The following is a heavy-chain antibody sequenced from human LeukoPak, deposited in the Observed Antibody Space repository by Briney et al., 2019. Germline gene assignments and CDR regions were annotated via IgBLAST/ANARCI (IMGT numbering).Heavy chain of an antibody. CDR1: GYTFTGYY. Sequence: ASVKVSCKASGYTFTGYYMHWVRQAPAQGLEWMGWINPNSGGTNYAQKFQGRVTMTRDTSISTAYMELSRLRSDDRAVYYCARVEVVATIPFDYWGQGTLVTVSS. CDR3: ARVEVVATIPFDY. CDR2: INPNSGGT. V-gene: IGHV1-2*02. J-gene: IGHJ4*02. D-gene: IGHD5-12*01.